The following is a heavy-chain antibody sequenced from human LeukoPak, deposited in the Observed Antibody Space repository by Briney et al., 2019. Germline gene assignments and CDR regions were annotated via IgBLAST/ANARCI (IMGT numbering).Heavy chain of an antibody. D-gene: IGHD1-26*01. Sequence: GGSLRLSCAASGFTFSSFWMSWVRQAPGKGLEWVANINEDGTGEFSVDSVRGRFTISRDNAKKSLYLQMDSLRAEDTAVYYCARDSGSSDAFDIWGQGTMVIVSS. CDR1: GFTFSSFW. J-gene: IGHJ3*02. V-gene: IGHV3-7*05. CDR2: INEDGTGE. CDR3: ARDSGSSDAFDI.